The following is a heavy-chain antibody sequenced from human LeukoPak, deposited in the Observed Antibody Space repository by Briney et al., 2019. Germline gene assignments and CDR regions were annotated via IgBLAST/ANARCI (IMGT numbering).Heavy chain of an antibody. CDR3: ARGYSSGWYHY. D-gene: IGHD6-19*01. Sequence: SETLSLTCTVSGGSISSYYWSWIRQPPGKGLEWIGYIYYSGSTNYNPSLKSRVTISVDTSKNQFSLKLSSVTAADTAVYYRARGYSSGWYHYWGQGTLVTVSS. CDR1: GGSISSYY. J-gene: IGHJ4*02. V-gene: IGHV4-59*01. CDR2: IYYSGST.